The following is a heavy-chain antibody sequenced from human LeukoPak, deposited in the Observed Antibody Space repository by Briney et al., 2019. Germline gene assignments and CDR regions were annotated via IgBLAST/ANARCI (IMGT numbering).Heavy chain of an antibody. CDR3: AAVKGGSYPCGY. Sequence: GGSLRLSCAASGFTFSNAWMSWVRQAPGKGLEWVGRIKSKTDGGTTDYAAPVKGRFTISRDDSKNTLYLQMHSLKTEDTAVYYWAAVKGGSYPCGYWGQGTQVTVSS. D-gene: IGHD1-26*01. J-gene: IGHJ4*02. CDR1: GFTFSNAW. V-gene: IGHV3-15*01. CDR2: IKSKTDGGTT.